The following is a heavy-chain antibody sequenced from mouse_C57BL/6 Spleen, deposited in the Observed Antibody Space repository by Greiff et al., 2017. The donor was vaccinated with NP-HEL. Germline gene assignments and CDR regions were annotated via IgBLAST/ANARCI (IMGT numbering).Heavy chain of an antibody. CDR2: ISSGSSTI. V-gene: IGHV5-17*01. Sequence: VQLKESGGGLVKPGGSLKLSCAASGFTFSDYGMHWVRQAPEKGLEWVAYISSGSSTIYYADTVKGRFTISRDNAKNTLFLQMTSLRSEDTAMYYCAKNYYGSSPRAMDYWGQGTSVTVSS. J-gene: IGHJ4*01. D-gene: IGHD1-1*01. CDR3: AKNYYGSSPRAMDY. CDR1: GFTFSDYG.